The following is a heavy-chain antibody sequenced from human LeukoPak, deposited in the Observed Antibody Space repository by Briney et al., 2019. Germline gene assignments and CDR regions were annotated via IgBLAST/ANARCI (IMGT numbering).Heavy chain of an antibody. Sequence: GGSLRLSCAASGFTFDDYTMHWARQAPGKGMEWVSLISWDGGSTYYADSVKGRFTISRDNSKNSLYLQMNSLRTEDTALYYCAKGAYYYGSGSYDRHAFDIWGQGTMVTVSS. CDR3: AKGAYYYGSGSYDRHAFDI. V-gene: IGHV3-43*01. CDR1: GFTFDDYT. J-gene: IGHJ3*02. D-gene: IGHD3-10*01. CDR2: ISWDGGST.